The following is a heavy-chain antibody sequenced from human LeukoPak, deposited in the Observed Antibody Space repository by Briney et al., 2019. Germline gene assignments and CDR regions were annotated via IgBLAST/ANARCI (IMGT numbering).Heavy chain of an antibody. Sequence: GGSLRLSCAAAGFTFGDYAMHWVRHAPGMGLEWVSGISWNSDTIAYADSVKGRFTISRDTAKNSLYLQMNSLRPEDTALYYCAKVGGLGSFYRSPYFAFWGQGTLVTVSS. J-gene: IGHJ4*02. D-gene: IGHD3-10*01. CDR3: AKVGGLGSFYRSPYFAF. CDR2: ISWNSDTI. CDR1: GFTFGDYA. V-gene: IGHV3-9*01.